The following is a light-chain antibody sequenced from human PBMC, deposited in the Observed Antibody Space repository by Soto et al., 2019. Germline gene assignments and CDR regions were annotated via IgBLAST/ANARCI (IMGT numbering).Light chain of an antibody. CDR1: QSVSNND. CDR2: GAC. Sequence: EIVLTQTPDTLSLSPGERDTVSCRASQSVSNNDLAWYQQRPGQAPRLVLYGACTRPTGIPDRFSGSGSGTEFTLTISRLEPEDFAVYYCHHYSRSPPYTFGQGTNLDIK. CDR3: HHYSRSPPYT. J-gene: IGKJ2*01. V-gene: IGKV3-20*01.